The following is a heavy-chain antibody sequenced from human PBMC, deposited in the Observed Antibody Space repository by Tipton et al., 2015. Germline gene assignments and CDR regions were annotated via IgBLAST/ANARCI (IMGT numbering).Heavy chain of an antibody. J-gene: IGHJ4*02. CDR1: GFTFSIYW. Sequence: SLRLSCAASGFTFSIYWMHWVRQAPGKGLVWVSRINSDGSSTNYADSVKGRFTISRDNAKNTLYLQMNSLRAEDTAVYYCARVELTGTTQPVDYWGQGTLVTVSS. V-gene: IGHV3-74*01. CDR2: INSDGSST. CDR3: ARVELTGTTQPVDY. D-gene: IGHD1-20*01.